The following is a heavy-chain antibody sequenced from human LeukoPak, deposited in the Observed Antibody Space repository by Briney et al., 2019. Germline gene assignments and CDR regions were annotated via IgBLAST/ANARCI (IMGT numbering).Heavy chain of an antibody. Sequence: EASVKVSCKASGYTFTSYDINWVRQATGQGLEWMGWMNPNSGNTGYAQKFQGRVTITRNTSISTAYMEPSSLRSEDTAVYYCARVVNILTGFDYWGQGTLVTVSS. D-gene: IGHD3-9*01. CDR3: ARVVNILTGFDY. J-gene: IGHJ4*02. CDR2: MNPNSGNT. V-gene: IGHV1-8*03. CDR1: GYTFTSYD.